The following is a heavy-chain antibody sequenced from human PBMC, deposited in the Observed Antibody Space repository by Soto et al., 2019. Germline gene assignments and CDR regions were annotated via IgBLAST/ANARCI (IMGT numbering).Heavy chain of an antibody. J-gene: IGHJ4*02. Sequence: AGGSLRLSCEVSGFTFSHYWMHWVRQAPGGGLEWVSGINGDGRTTTYAESVKGRFTISRENAKNTMSLRMTSLRDADTAVYFCARAPHYGGNSGPEDSWGQGTLVTVSS. D-gene: IGHD2-21*02. CDR2: INGDGRTT. V-gene: IGHV3-74*03. CDR3: ARAPHYGGNSGPEDS. CDR1: GFTFSHYW.